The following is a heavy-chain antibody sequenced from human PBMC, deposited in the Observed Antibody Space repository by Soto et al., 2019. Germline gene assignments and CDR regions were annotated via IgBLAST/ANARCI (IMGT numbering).Heavy chain of an antibody. V-gene: IGHV1-69*08. Sequence: QVQLVESGAEVKKPGSSVKVSCKASGGPFSNDIITWVRQAPGQGLEWMGRIIPLLNIANYAQKFQGRVTITADRSTGTACMELNSLRSEDTAVYYCARDSPIGSTFSGYDAIDYWGQGTLVTVSS. CDR3: ARDSPIGSTFSGYDAIDY. CDR1: GGPFSNDI. CDR2: IIPLLNIA. J-gene: IGHJ4*02. D-gene: IGHD5-12*01.